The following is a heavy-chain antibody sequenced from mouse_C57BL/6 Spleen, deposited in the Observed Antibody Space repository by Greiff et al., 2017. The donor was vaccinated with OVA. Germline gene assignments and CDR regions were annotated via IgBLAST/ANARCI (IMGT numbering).Heavy chain of an antibody. CDR3: AGGGYGSSPAGFAY. CDR2: IDPSDSYT. Sequence: VQLQQPGAELVMPGASVKLSCKASGYTFTSYWMHWVKQRPGQGLEWIGEIDPSDSYTNYNQKFKGKSTLTVDKSSSTAYMQLSSLTSEDSAVYYCAGGGYGSSPAGFAYWGQGTLVTVSA. D-gene: IGHD1-1*01. CDR1: GYTFTSYW. V-gene: IGHV1-69*01. J-gene: IGHJ3*01.